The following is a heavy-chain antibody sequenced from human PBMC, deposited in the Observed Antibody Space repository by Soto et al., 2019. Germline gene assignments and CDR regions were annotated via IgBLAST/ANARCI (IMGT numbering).Heavy chain of an antibody. CDR2: IIPLFGTA. V-gene: IGHV1-69*01. CDR3: ARPKGTYSSGYXYFDF. D-gene: IGHD6-19*01. J-gene: IGHJ4*02. CDR1: GGTFSTYA. Sequence: QVQLEQSGAEVKQPGSSVRVSCKTSGGTFSTYAINWVRQAPGQGLEWMGAIIPLFGTADYSQKFQGRVTITADESTSTAYMELSSLRSDDTAVYFCARPKGTYSSGYXYFDFWGQGTLVTVSS.